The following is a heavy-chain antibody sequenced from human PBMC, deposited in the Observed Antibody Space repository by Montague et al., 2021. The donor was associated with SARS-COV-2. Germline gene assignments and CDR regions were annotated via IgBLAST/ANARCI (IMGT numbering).Heavy chain of an antibody. CDR2: IYDTGNT. J-gene: IGHJ6*02. CDR1: GGSISGHY. CDR3: ARARSVTTFFLGVRVAMDV. D-gene: IGHD4-11*01. V-gene: IGHV4-59*11. Sequence: SETLSLTCSVSGGSISGHYWSWIRQPPGKGPEWIGNIYDTGNTNYNPSLKSRVTISEDTSKNQFSLRLTSVTAADTAVYYCARARSVTTFFLGVRVAMDVWGQGTTVTVSS.